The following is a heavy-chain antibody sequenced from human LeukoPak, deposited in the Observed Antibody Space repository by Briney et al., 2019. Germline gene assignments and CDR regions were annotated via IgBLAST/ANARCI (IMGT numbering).Heavy chain of an antibody. CDR3: ALNYGANLRPPFDA. CDR1: GFTFSDYY. D-gene: IGHD4/OR15-4a*01. CDR2: TSSSGSTI. Sequence: GGSLRLSCAASGFTFSDYYMSWIRQAPGKGLEWVSYTSSSGSTIYYADSVKGRFTISRDNAKNSLYLQMSSLRAEDTAIYYCALNYGANLRPPFDAWGPGTLVTVSS. J-gene: IGHJ4*02. V-gene: IGHV3-11*01.